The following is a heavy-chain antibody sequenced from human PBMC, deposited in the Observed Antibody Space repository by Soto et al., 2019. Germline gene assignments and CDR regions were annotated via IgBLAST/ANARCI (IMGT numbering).Heavy chain of an antibody. V-gene: IGHV3-53*01. Sequence: EVQLVESGGGLVQPGGSLRLSCAASGFTVSTSYMSLVRQAPGKGFDLVSVIYSGGITYYADSVKGRFTISRDNSKNTRSRQMNSLTAEDTAVYYCARDGGDRPIYFSFDIWGRGTLVAVSS. CDR1: GFTVSTSY. CDR3: ARDGGDRPIYFSFDI. J-gene: IGHJ2*01. CDR2: IYSGGIT. D-gene: IGHD2-21*02.